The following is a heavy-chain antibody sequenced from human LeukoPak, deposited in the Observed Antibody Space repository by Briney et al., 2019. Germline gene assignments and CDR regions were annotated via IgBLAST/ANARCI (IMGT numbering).Heavy chain of an antibody. J-gene: IGHJ5*02. CDR2: ISGSGGSA. CDR1: GFTFSSYG. V-gene: IGHV3-23*01. Sequence: GGSLRLSCAASGFTFSSYGMSWVRQAPGKGLEWVSAISGSGGSAYYADSVKGRFTISRDNSKNTPYLQMNSLRAEDTAVYYCAKEVLLWFGESWFDPWGQGTLVTVSS. CDR3: AKEVLLWFGESWFDP. D-gene: IGHD3-10*01.